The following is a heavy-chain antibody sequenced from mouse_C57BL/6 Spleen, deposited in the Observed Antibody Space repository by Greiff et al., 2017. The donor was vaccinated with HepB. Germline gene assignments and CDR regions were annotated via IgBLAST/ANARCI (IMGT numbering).Heavy chain of an antibody. CDR1: GYTFTSYW. Sequence: VQGVESGAELVKPGASVKLSCKASGYTFTSYWMHWVKQRPGQGLEWIGMIHPNSGSTNYNEKFKSKATLTVDKSSSTAYMQLSSLTSEDSAVYYCARGDEDYGSDYWGQGTTLTVSS. CDR2: IHPNSGST. J-gene: IGHJ2*01. D-gene: IGHD1-1*01. CDR3: ARGDEDYGSDY. V-gene: IGHV1-64*01.